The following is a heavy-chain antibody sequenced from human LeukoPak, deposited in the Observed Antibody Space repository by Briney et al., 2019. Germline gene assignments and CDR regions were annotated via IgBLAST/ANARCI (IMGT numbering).Heavy chain of an antibody. Sequence: PSVKVSCKASGGTFISYAISWVGQPPGKGLEGMGGIIPIFGKANNEQKFQGRVTITADESTSTAYMELSSLRSEDTAVYYCARDRGSYYAFWSGYYTAQNYYYFYMDVWGKGTTVTVSS. CDR1: GGTFISYA. J-gene: IGHJ6*03. CDR2: IIPIFGKA. CDR3: ARDRGSYYAFWSGYYTAQNYYYFYMDV. D-gene: IGHD3-3*01. V-gene: IGHV1-69*13.